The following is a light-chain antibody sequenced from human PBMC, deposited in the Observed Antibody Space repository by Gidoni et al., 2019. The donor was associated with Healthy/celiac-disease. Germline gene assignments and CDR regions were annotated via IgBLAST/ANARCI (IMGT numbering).Light chain of an antibody. J-gene: IGLJ2*01. V-gene: IGLV1-51*01. CDR2: DNN. Sequence: QSVLPPPPSVSAAPGQKVTISCSGSSSNIGNNYVSWYQQLPGTAPKLRIYDNNKRPSGIPDRFSGSKSGTSATLGITGLQTGDEADYYCGTWDSSLSAGVFGGGTKLTVL. CDR1: SSNIGNNY. CDR3: GTWDSSLSAGV.